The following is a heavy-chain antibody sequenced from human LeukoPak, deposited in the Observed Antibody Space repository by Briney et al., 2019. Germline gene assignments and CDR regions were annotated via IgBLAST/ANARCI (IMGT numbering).Heavy chain of an antibody. CDR1: GGSISSYY. D-gene: IGHD6-19*01. Sequence: PSETLSLTCTVSGGSISSYYWSWIRQPAGEGLEWIGRIYTSGSTNYNPSLKSRVTMSVDTSKNQFSLKLSSVTAADTAVYYCARVSIAVAGNWFDPWGQGTLVTVSS. V-gene: IGHV4-4*07. J-gene: IGHJ5*02. CDR3: ARVSIAVAGNWFDP. CDR2: IYTSGST.